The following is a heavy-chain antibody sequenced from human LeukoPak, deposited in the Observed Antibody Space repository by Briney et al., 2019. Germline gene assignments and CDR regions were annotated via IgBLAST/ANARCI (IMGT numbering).Heavy chain of an antibody. CDR3: ARVEGYANWFDP. CDR2: INPNSGGT. D-gene: IGHD5-12*01. Sequence: ASVKVSCKASGYTFTGHYMHWVRQAPGQGLEWMGWINPNSGGTNYAQKFQGRVTMTRDTSISTAYMELSRLRSDDTAVYYCARVEGYANWFDPWGQGTLVTVSS. V-gene: IGHV1-2*02. CDR1: GYTFTGHY. J-gene: IGHJ5*02.